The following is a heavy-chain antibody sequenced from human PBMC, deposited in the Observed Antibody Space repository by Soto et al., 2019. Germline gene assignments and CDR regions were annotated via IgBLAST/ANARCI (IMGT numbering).Heavy chain of an antibody. D-gene: IGHD3-3*01. J-gene: IGHJ4*02. CDR2: IYYSGST. CDR3: AKDGNDFWSDKLDY. V-gene: IGHV4-31*03. CDR1: GGSISSGGYY. Sequence: PSETLSLTCTVSGGSISSGGYYWSWIRQHPGKGLEWIGYIYYSGSTYYNPSLKSRVTISVHTAKNQFSLKLSSVTAADTALYSWAKDGNDFWSDKLDYGGQGTLVPVSS.